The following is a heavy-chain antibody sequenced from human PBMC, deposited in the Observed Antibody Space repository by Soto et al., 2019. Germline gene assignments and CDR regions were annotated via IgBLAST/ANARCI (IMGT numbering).Heavy chain of an antibody. Sequence: ASVKVSCKASGYTFPRYGISWVRQAPGQGLEWRGWISAYNGNTKYAQKFQGRVTMTTDTFTSTAYMELRSPTSDGTAVYYCAREGYCSSGSCALYSHDYFGMDVWGQGTTVTVSS. D-gene: IGHD2-15*01. CDR2: ISAYNGNT. V-gene: IGHV1-18*01. CDR3: AREGYCSSGSCALYSHDYFGMDV. J-gene: IGHJ6*02. CDR1: GYTFPRYG.